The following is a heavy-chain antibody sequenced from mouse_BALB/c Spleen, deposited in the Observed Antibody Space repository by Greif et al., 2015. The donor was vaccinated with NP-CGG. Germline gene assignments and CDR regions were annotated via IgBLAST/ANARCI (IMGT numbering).Heavy chain of an antibody. CDR1: GFTFSNYW. CDR3: TRRGPAWFAY. CDR2: IRLKSNNYAT. V-gene: IGHV6-6*02. D-gene: IGHD3-3*01. J-gene: IGHJ3*01. Sequence: DVKLQESGGGLVQPGGSMKLSCVASGFTFSNYWMNWVRQSPEKGLEWVAEIRLKSNNYATHYAESVKGRFTISGDDSKSSVYLQMNNLSGEDTGFYYCTRRGPAWFAYWGQGTLVTVSA.